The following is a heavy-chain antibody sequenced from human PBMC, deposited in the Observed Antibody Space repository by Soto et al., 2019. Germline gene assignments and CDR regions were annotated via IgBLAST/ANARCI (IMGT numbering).Heavy chain of an antibody. CDR3: AKDLHSSGCPSH. J-gene: IGHJ4*02. D-gene: IGHD6-19*01. CDR1: GFTFSSYG. V-gene: IGHV3-30*18. CDR2: ISYDGSNK. Sequence: QVQLVESGGGVVQPGRSLRLSCAASGFTFSSYGMHSVRQAPGKGLEWVAVISYDGSNKYYADSVKGRFTISRDNSKNTLYLQMNSLRAEDTAVYYCAKDLHSSGCPSHWGQGTLVTVSS.